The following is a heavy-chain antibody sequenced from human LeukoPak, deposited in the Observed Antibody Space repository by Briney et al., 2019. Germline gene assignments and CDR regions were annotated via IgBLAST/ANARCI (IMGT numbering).Heavy chain of an antibody. Sequence: GGSLRLSCAASGFTFSTYAMSWVRQAPGKGLQWVSAISGSGGSTYYADSVKGRFTISRDNSKNTLYLQMNSLRAEDTAVYYCAKDIAARFYFDYWGQGTLVTVSS. J-gene: IGHJ4*02. V-gene: IGHV3-23*01. D-gene: IGHD6-6*01. CDR3: AKDIAARFYFDY. CDR2: ISGSGGST. CDR1: GFTFSTYA.